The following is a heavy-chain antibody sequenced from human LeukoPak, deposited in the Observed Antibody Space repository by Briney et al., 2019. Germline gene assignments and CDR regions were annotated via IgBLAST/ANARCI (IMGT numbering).Heavy chain of an antibody. D-gene: IGHD2-2*01. Sequence: PGGSLRLSCAASGFSFSTTWMSWVRQAPGKGLEWVAFIHYDGGNEYNGDSVKGRFTISRDNSKNTLYLQMNSLRPEDAAVYYCARGLPSSTRTYNWFDPWGPGTLVTVSS. V-gene: IGHV3-30*02. CDR2: IHYDGGNE. CDR3: ARGLPSSTRTYNWFDP. J-gene: IGHJ5*02. CDR1: GFSFSTTW.